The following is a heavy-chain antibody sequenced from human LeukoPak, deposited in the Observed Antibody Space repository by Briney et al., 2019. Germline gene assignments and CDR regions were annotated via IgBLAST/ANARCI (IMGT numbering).Heavy chain of an antibody. Sequence: PSETLSLTCSVSGYSISDGTYYWGWIRQPPGKGLEWIGSIFHTGSTLYNPPLRSRVTMSVDTSKNQFSLQLSSVTAADTAVFYCARHLYRGVTEYWGQGTLVTVSS. CDR2: IFHTGST. J-gene: IGHJ4*02. CDR3: ARHLYRGVTEY. D-gene: IGHD3-10*01. CDR1: GYSISDGTYY. V-gene: IGHV4-39*01.